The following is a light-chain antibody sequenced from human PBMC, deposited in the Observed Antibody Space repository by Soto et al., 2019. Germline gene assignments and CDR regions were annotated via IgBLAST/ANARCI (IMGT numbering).Light chain of an antibody. CDR2: EVS. Sequence: QSALTQPASVSGSPGQSITISCTGTSSDVGGYNYVSWYQQHPGKAPKLMIYEVSNRPLGVSNRFSGSKSGNTASLTVSGLQAEDEADYYCSSYAGSSNVFGTGTKLTVL. V-gene: IGLV2-14*01. J-gene: IGLJ1*01. CDR3: SSYAGSSNV. CDR1: SSDVGGYNY.